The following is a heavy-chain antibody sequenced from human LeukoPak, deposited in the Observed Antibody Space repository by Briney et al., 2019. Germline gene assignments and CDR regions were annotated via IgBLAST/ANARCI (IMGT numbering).Heavy chain of an antibody. V-gene: IGHV3-30*02. Sequence: GGSLRLSCAASGFTFSSYGMHWVRQAPGKGLEWVAFIRYDGSNKYYADSVKGRFTISRDNSKNTLYLQMNSLRAEDTAVYYCAKFRIAAAGFFDYWGQGTLVTVSS. D-gene: IGHD6-13*01. J-gene: IGHJ4*02. CDR1: GFTFSSYG. CDR2: IRYDGSNK. CDR3: AKFRIAAAGFFDY.